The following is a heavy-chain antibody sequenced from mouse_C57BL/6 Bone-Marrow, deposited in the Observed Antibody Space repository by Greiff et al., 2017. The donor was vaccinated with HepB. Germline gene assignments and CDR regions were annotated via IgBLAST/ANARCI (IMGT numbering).Heavy chain of an antibody. D-gene: IGHD1-1*01. V-gene: IGHV5-17*01. Sequence: EVQRVESGGGLVKPGGSLKLSCAASGFTFSDYGMHWVRQAPEKGLEWVAYISSGSSTIYYADTVKGRFTISRDNAKNTLFLQMTSLRSEDTAMYYCARGYYGSSPYWYFDGWGTGTTVTGSS. CDR3: ARGYYGSSPYWYFDG. J-gene: IGHJ1*03. CDR2: ISSGSSTI. CDR1: GFTFSDYG.